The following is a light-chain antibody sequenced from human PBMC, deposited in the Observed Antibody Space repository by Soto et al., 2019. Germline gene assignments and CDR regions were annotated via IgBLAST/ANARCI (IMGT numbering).Light chain of an antibody. CDR2: AAS. CDR1: QSVSSSY. Sequence: EIVLKQSPGTLSLSPGERATLSCRASQSVSSSYLAWYQQKPGQAPRFLIYAASNRATGIPARFSGSGSGTDFTLTISSLEPEDFAVYFCQQRHLWPITFGQGTRLEI. J-gene: IGKJ5*01. V-gene: IGKV3D-20*02. CDR3: QQRHLWPIT.